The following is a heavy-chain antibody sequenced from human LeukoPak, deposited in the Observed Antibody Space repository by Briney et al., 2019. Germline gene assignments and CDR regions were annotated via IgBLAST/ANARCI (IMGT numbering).Heavy chain of an antibody. CDR3: ARDVVTAISWFDR. D-gene: IGHD2-21*02. CDR2: ISSSSSYI. J-gene: IGHJ5*02. CDR1: GFTFSSYS. V-gene: IGHV3-21*01. Sequence: GGSLRLSCAASGFTFSSYSMNWVRQAPGKGLEWVSSISSSSSYIYYADSVKGRFTISRDNAKNSLYLQMNSLRAEDTAVYYCARDVVTAISWFDRWGQGTLVTVSS.